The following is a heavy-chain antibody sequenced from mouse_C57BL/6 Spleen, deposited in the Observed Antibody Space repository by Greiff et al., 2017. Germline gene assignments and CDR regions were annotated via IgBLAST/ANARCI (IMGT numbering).Heavy chain of an antibody. J-gene: IGHJ3*01. CDR1: GYTFTSYW. Sequence: QVQLKESGAELAKPGASVKLSCNASGYTFTSYWMHWVKQRPGQGLEWIGYINPSSGYTKYNQKFKDKATLTADKSSSTAYMQLSSLTYEDSAVYYCARSNYSNFTGFAYWGQGTLVTVSA. CDR2: INPSSGYT. CDR3: ARSNYSNFTGFAY. D-gene: IGHD2-5*01. V-gene: IGHV1-7*01.